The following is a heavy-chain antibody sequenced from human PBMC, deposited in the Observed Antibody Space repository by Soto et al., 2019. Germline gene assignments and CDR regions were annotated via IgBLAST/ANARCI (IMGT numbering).Heavy chain of an antibody. Sequence: AETLSLTCTVSGGSLSSYYWSWIRQPPGKGLEWIGYIYYSGSTNYNPSLKSRVTISVDTSKNQFSLKLSSVTAADTAVYYCAREIGHYGMDVWGQGTTVTVSS. V-gene: IGHV4-59*01. CDR1: GGSLSSYY. D-gene: IGHD2-21*01. CDR3: AREIGHYGMDV. J-gene: IGHJ6*02. CDR2: IYYSGST.